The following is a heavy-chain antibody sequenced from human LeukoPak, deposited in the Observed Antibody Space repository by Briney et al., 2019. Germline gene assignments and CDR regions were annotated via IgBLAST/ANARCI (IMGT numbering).Heavy chain of an antibody. CDR3: ARGSSGFFGY. J-gene: IGHJ4*02. V-gene: IGHV4-38-2*02. CDR1: GYSISSGYY. Sequence: SETLSLTCTVSGYSISSGYYWGWIRQPPGKGLEWIGSIYHSGSTYYNPSLKSRVTISVDTSKNQFSLKPSSVTAADTAVYYCARGSSGFFGYWGQGTLVTVSS. CDR2: IYHSGST. D-gene: IGHD6-19*01.